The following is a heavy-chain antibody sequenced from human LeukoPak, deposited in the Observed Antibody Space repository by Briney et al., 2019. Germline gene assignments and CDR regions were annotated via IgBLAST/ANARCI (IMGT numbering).Heavy chain of an antibody. J-gene: IGHJ4*02. D-gene: IGHD5-18*01. Sequence: ASVKVSCKASGYTFTGYYMHWVRQALGQGLEWMGWINPNSGGTNYAQKFQGRVTMTRDTSISTAYMELSRLRSDDTAVYYCARGGEYSYGSIWYWGQGTLVTVSS. CDR3: ARGGEYSYGSIWY. CDR2: INPNSGGT. CDR1: GYTFTGYY. V-gene: IGHV1-2*02.